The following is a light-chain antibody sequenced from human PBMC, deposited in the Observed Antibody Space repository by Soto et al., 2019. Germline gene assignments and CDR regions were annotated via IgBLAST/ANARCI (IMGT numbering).Light chain of an antibody. CDR1: QSVSSN. V-gene: IGKV3-15*01. Sequence: ELVMTQSPATLSVSPGERATLSCRASQSVSSNLAWYQQKPGQAPRLLIYGASTRATGIPARFGGSGSGTEFTLTISSLQSEDFGIYYCQQYNNWPPWTFGQGTKVEI. J-gene: IGKJ1*01. CDR2: GAS. CDR3: QQYNNWPPWT.